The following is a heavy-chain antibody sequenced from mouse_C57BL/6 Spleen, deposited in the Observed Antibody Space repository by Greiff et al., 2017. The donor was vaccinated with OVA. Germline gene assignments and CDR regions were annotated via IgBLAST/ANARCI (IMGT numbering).Heavy chain of an antibody. CDR2: ISSGGDYI. CDR3: TRDRGNLYAMDY. CDR1: GFTFSSYA. Sequence: EVKLVESGEGLVKPGGSLKLSCAASGFTFSSYAMSWVRQTPEKRLEWVAYISSGGDYIYYADTVKGRFTISRDNARNTLYLQMSSLKSEDTAMYYCTRDRGNLYAMDYWGQGTSVTVSS. J-gene: IGHJ4*01. V-gene: IGHV5-9-1*02. D-gene: IGHD2-1*01.